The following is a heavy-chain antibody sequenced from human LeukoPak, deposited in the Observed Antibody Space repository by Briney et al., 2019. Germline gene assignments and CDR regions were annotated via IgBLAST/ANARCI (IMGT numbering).Heavy chain of an antibody. J-gene: IGHJ4*02. V-gene: IGHV1-18*01. CDR2: ISAYNGNT. Sequence: ASVKVSCKASGYTFTSYGISWVRQAPGQGLEWMGWISAYNGNTNYAQKLQGRVTMTTDTSTSTAYMELRSLRSDDTAVYYCVRVNYYDSSGYYSPTFDYWGQGSLVTVSS. CDR1: GYTFTSYG. CDR3: VRVNYYDSSGYYSPTFDY. D-gene: IGHD3-22*01.